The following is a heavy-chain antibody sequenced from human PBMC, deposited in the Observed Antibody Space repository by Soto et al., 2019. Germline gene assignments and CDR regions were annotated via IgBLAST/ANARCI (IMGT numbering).Heavy chain of an antibody. CDR1: GGTFSSYT. CDR3: ARGRGGRGDY. CDR2: IIPILGIA. Sequence: QVQLAQSGAEVKKPGSSVKVSCKASGGTFSSYTISWVRQAPGQGLEWMGWIIPILGIANYAQKFQGRVTITADKSTSTAYVELSSLRSEDTAVYYCARGRGGRGDYWGQGTLVTVSS. V-gene: IGHV1-69*02. D-gene: IGHD2-15*01. J-gene: IGHJ4*02.